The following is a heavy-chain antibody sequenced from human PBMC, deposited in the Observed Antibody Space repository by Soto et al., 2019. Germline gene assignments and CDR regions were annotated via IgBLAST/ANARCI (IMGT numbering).Heavy chain of an antibody. J-gene: IGHJ4*02. CDR3: AKSLIDATALDRYSSGWPYYFDY. CDR2: ISGSGGST. Sequence: GGSLRLSCASSVFTFISYAMSWVRQAPGKGLEWVSAISGSGGSTYYADSVKGRFTISRDNSKNTLYLQMNSLRAEDTAVYYCAKSLIDATALDRYSSGWPYYFDYWGQGTLVTVSS. CDR1: VFTFISYA. D-gene: IGHD6-19*01. V-gene: IGHV3-23*01.